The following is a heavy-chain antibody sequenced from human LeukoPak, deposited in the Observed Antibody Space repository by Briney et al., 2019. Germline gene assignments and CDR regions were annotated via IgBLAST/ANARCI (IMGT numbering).Heavy chain of an antibody. CDR1: GGSISSSSYY. D-gene: IGHD3-10*01. J-gene: IGHJ5*02. Sequence: SETLSLTCTVSGGSISSSSYYWGWIRQPPGKGLEWIGSIYYSGSTYYNPSLKSRVTISVDTSKNQFSLKLSSVTAADTAVYYCARLWFGELSSWGQGTLVTVSS. CDR3: ARLWFGELSS. CDR2: IYYSGST. V-gene: IGHV4-39*07.